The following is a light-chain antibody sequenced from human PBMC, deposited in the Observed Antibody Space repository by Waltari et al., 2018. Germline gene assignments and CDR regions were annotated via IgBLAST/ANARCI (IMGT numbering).Light chain of an antibody. J-gene: IGKJ1*01. CDR1: QSGGRA. V-gene: IGKV3-20*01. Sequence: IVLTQSPGTLSLSPGERPTLSCRASQSGGRALAWYQQKRGQAPRLLIYGASTRASGIPDRFSGSGSGTDFSLTINRLEPEDFAVYYCQHYVRLPVTFGQGTKVEIK. CDR2: GAS. CDR3: QHYVRLPVT.